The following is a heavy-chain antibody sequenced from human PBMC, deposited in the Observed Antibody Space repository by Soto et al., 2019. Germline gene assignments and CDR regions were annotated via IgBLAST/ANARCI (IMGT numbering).Heavy chain of an antibody. CDR3: ARDLRAYCSSTSCYELGY. CDR2: INRDGSDT. Sequence: GGSLRLSCAASGFTFSSYWMHWVRQGPGKGLVWVSRINRDGSDTTYADSVKGRFTVSRDNAKDTLYLQMNSLRAEDTAVYYCARDLRAYCSSTSCYELGYWGQGTLVTVSS. V-gene: IGHV3-74*01. J-gene: IGHJ4*02. D-gene: IGHD2-2*01. CDR1: GFTFSSYW.